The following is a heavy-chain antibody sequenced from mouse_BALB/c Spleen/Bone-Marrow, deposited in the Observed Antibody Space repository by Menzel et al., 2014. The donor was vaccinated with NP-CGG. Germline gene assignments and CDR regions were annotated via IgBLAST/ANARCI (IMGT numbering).Heavy chain of an antibody. V-gene: IGHV1-55*01. D-gene: IGHD3-1*01. CDR2: IYPGSGST. J-gene: IGHJ3*01. CDR1: GYNFTSYW. Sequence: QVQLKESGTELVKPGTSVKLSCKASGYNFTSYWINWVKLRPGQGLEWIGDIYPGSGSTNYNEKFKSKATLTVDTSSSTAYMQLSSLASEDSALYYCARFSQLGLLAYWGQGTLVTASA. CDR3: ARFSQLGLLAY.